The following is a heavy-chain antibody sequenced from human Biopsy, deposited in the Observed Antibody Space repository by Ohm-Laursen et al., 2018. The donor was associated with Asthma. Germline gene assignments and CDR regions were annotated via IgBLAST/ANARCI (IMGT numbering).Heavy chain of an antibody. CDR1: GFAFDSYA. V-gene: IGHV3-30*18. CDR3: AKRRGYSGHDNDY. CDR2: ISYDGNHK. J-gene: IGHJ4*02. D-gene: IGHD5-12*01. Sequence: SLRLSCAASGFAFDSYAMYWVRQSPGKGPEWVAVISYDGNHKFYEDSVKGRFTISRDNSKNTLYLQMNSLRTEDTAVYYCAKRRGYSGHDNDYWGQGTLVIVSS.